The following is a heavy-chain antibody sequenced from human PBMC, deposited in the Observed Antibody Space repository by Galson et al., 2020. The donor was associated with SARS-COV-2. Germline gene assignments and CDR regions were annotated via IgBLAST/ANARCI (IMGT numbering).Heavy chain of an antibody. V-gene: IGHV3-48*04. D-gene: IGHD3-10*02. Sequence: GGSLRLSCAASGFTFSSYSMNWVRQAPGKGLEWVSYISSSSSTIYYADSVKGRFTISRDNAKNSLYLQMNSLRAEDTAVYYCAKSTIPPRELYYHVLYYWGQGTLVTVSS. CDR1: GFTFSSYS. CDR2: ISSSSSTI. CDR3: AKSTIPPRELYYHVLYY. J-gene: IGHJ4*02.